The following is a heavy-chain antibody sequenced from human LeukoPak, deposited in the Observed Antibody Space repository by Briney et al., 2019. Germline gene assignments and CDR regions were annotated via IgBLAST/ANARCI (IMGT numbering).Heavy chain of an antibody. CDR3: AELGITMIGGV. CDR1: GLTFSRYG. V-gene: IGHV3-48*03. CDR2: ISSSGSTI. D-gene: IGHD3-10*02. J-gene: IGHJ6*04. Sequence: GGSLRLSCAASGLTFSRYGMSWVRQAPGKGLEWVSYISSSGSTIYYADSVKGRFTISRDNAKNSLYLQMNSLRAEDTAVYYCAELGITMIGGVWGKGTTVTISS.